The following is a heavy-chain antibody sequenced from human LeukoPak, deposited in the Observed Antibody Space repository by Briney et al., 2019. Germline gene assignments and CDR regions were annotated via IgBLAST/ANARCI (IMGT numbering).Heavy chain of an antibody. CDR3: ARDDYYYYGMDV. CDR1: GYTFTSYA. J-gene: IGHJ6*04. CDR2: INAGNGNT. Sequence: ASVKVSFKASGYTFTSYAMHWVRQAPGQRLEWMGWINAGNGNTKYSQKLQGRVTITRDTSASTACMELSSLRSEDTAVYYCARDDYYYYGMDVWGKGTTVTVSS. V-gene: IGHV1-3*01.